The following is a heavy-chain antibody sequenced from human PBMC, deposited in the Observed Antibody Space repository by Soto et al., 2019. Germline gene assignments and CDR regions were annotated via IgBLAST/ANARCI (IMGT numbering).Heavy chain of an antibody. D-gene: IGHD6-19*01. CDR1: GGSISSGGYS. V-gene: IGHV4-30-2*01. CDR3: ASLRSGWGIDY. CDR2: IYHSGST. J-gene: IGHJ4*02. Sequence: QLQLQESGSGLVKPSQTLSLTCAVSGGSISSGGYSWSWIRQPPGKGLEWIGYIYHSGSTYYNPSRKSRVTTSVDRSKNQFSLKLSSVTAADTAVYYCASLRSGWGIDYWGQGTLVTVSS.